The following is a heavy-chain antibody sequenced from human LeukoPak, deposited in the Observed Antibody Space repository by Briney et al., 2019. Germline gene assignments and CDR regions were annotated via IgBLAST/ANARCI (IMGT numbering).Heavy chain of an antibody. V-gene: IGHV1-2*02. CDR3: ARGVRYVGVLSPDTFDI. CDR2: INPNSGGT. D-gene: IGHD3-9*01. CDR1: GYTFTGYY. J-gene: IGHJ3*02. Sequence: ASVKVSCKAAGYTFTGYYMHWVREAPGQGLEWVGGINPNSGGTNKAQKVQGRVSMTRDRSIRTASLDLNRQRSNDRAVCVWARGVRYVGVLSPDTFDISGQGTKVTVS.